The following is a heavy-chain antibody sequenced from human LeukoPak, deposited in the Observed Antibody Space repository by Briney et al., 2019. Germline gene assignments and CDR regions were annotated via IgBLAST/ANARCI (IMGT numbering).Heavy chain of an antibody. Sequence: PSETLSLTCTVSGGSISSSSYYWGWIRQPPGKGLEWIGSIYYSGSTYYNPSLKSRVTTSVDTSKNQFSLKLSSVTAADTAVYYCAVLHLYKFHWFDPWGQGTLVTVSS. D-gene: IGHD5-24*01. J-gene: IGHJ5*02. CDR2: IYYSGST. CDR1: GGSISSSSYY. CDR3: AVLHLYKFHWFDP. V-gene: IGHV4-39*01.